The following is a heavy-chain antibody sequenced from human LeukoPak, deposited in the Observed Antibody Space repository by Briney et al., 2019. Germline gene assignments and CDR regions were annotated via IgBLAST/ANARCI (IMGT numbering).Heavy chain of an antibody. D-gene: IGHD3-22*01. CDR2: ISGSGGST. J-gene: IGHJ4*02. CDR1: GFTFSSYA. CDR3: AKGTAQFYYDSSGYYYHY. V-gene: IGHV3-23*01. Sequence: GGSLRLSCAASGFTFSSYAMSWVRQAPGKGLEWVSAISGSGGSTYYADSVKGRFTISRDNSKNTLYLQMNSLRAEDTAVYYCAKGTAQFYYDSSGYYYHYWGQGTLLTVSS.